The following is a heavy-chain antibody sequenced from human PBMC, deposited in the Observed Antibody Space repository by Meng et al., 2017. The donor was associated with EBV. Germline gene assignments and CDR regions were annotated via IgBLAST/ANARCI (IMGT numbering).Heavy chain of an antibody. CDR2: IYWDDDK. CDR3: AHIIAARPFDY. CDR1: GFSRSTRGVG. Sequence: QITLNESGPTLWKPTQTLTLTCTFAGFSRSTRGVGVGWIRQPPGKALEWLALIYWDDDKRYSPSLKSRLTITKDTSKNQVVLTMTNMDPVDAATYYCAHIIAARPFDYWGQGTLVTVPS. J-gene: IGHJ4*02. V-gene: IGHV2-5*02. D-gene: IGHD6-6*01.